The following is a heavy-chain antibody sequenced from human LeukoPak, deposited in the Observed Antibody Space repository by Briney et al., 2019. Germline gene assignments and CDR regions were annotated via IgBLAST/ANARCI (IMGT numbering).Heavy chain of an antibody. Sequence: SETLSLTCAVSGYSISGGYYWGWIRQPPGKGLEWIGSIYHSGSTYYNPSLKSRVTISVDTSKNQFSLKLSSVTAADTAVYFCARVVGYCGGGSCYPSNWGQGTLVTASS. V-gene: IGHV4-38-2*01. J-gene: IGHJ4*02. CDR2: IYHSGST. D-gene: IGHD2-15*01. CDR1: GYSISGGYY. CDR3: ARVVGYCGGGSCYPSN.